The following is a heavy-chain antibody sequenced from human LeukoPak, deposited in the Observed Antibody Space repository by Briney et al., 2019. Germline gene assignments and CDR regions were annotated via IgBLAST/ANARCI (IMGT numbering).Heavy chain of an antibody. J-gene: IGHJ4*02. CDR2: IKSKTDGGTT. Sequence: GGSLRLSCAASGFTFSNAWMSWVRQAPGRGLEWVGRIKSKTDGGTTDYAAPVKGRFTISRDDSKNTLYLQMNSLKTEDTAVYYCTTGPYYYDSSGYSKWGQGTLVTVSS. V-gene: IGHV3-15*01. D-gene: IGHD3-22*01. CDR1: GFTFSNAW. CDR3: TTGPYYYDSSGYSK.